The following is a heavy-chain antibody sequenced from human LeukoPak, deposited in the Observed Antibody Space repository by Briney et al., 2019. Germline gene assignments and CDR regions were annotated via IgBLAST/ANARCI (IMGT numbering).Heavy chain of an antibody. Sequence: GGSLRLSCAASGFTFSNYWMHWIRQVPGKGLVWVSHIKYDGSAANYADSVKGRFTISRDNAKNTLYLQMNSLRAEDTAVYYCVSGSLQSGYNFDYWGQGALVTVSS. CDR1: GFTFSNYW. CDR2: IKYDGSAA. J-gene: IGHJ4*02. D-gene: IGHD3-3*01. CDR3: VSGSLQSGYNFDY. V-gene: IGHV3-74*01.